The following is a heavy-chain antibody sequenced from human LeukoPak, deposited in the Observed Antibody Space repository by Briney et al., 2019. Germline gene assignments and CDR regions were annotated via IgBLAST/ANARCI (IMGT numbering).Heavy chain of an antibody. V-gene: IGHV3-23*01. CDR3: AKNSGGSGSYSYFDY. D-gene: IGHD3-10*01. Sequence: GGSLRLSCAASGFTFSSYSMNWVRQAPGKGLEWVSAISGSGGSTYYADSVKGRFTISRDNSKNTLYLQMNSLRAEDTAVYYCAKNSGGSGSYSYFDYWGQGTLVTVSS. J-gene: IGHJ4*02. CDR2: ISGSGGST. CDR1: GFTFSSYS.